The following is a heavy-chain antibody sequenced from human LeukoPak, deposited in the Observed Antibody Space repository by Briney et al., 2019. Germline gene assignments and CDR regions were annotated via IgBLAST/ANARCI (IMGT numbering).Heavy chain of an antibody. CDR1: GYTFTSYG. D-gene: IGHD3-3*01. J-gene: IGHJ6*03. V-gene: IGHV1-18*01. CDR3: ARVGQDLWSGYTLYYYYMDV. CDR2: ISAYNGNT. Sequence: GASVKVSCKASGYTFTSYGISWVRQAPGQGLEWMGWISAYNGNTNYAQKLQGRVTMITDTSTSTAYMELRSLRSDGTAVYYCARVGQDLWSGYTLYYYYMDVWGKGTTHTVPS.